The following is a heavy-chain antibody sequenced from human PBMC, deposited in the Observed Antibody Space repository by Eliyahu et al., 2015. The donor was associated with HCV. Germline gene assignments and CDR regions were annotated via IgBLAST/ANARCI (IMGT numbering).Heavy chain of an antibody. D-gene: IGHD5-24*01. V-gene: IGHV3-23*01. Sequence: EVQLLESGGGFVQPGESLXLSCAASXFTFXSYAMSWVRQAPGKGLEWVSGISGSDSSTYYADSVKGRFTISRDNSKNTLYLQINNLRAEDTAVYFCAKNGPVATIMSYFDYWGQGTLVTVSS. CDR2: ISGSDSST. CDR3: AKNGPVATIMSYFDY. J-gene: IGHJ4*02. CDR1: XFTFXSYA.